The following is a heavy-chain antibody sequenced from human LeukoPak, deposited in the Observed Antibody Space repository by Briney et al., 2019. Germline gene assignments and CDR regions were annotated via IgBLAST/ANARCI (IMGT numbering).Heavy chain of an antibody. V-gene: IGHV4-38-2*02. CDR1: GYSISSGYY. J-gene: IGHJ5*02. Sequence: SETLSLTCTVSGYSISSGYYWGWIRQPPGKGLEWIGSIYHSGSTYYNPSLKSRVTISVDTSKNQFSLKLSSVTAADTAVYYCARGSPITMVRGVIIRNINWFDPWGQGTLVTVSS. CDR2: IYHSGST. CDR3: ARGSPITMVRGVIIRNINWFDP. D-gene: IGHD3-10*01.